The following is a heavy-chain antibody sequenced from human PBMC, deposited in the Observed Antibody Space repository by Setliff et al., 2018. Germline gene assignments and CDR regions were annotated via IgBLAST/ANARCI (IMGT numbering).Heavy chain of an antibody. V-gene: IGHV4-39*06. Sequence: SETLSLTCTVSGGSISSSDFYWGWIRQPPGKGLDGIGSIYYSGTTYYNPSLKSRVTISVDTSKNQFPPKLSSVTAAYTAVYYCAIGLAGHSGHWGQGTLVTVSS. CDR3: AIGLAGHSGH. J-gene: IGHJ4*02. D-gene: IGHD6-19*01. CDR2: IYYSGTT. CDR1: GGSISSSDFY.